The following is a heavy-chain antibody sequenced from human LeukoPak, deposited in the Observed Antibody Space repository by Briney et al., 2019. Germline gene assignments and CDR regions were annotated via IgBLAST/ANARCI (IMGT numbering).Heavy chain of an antibody. CDR2: IYHSGST. J-gene: IGHJ6*02. CDR1: GGSISSYY. V-gene: IGHV4-59*01. CDR3: ARDGPRYYDGYYGMDV. D-gene: IGHD3-22*01. Sequence: SETLSLTCTVSGGSISSYYWSWIRQPPGKGLEWIGYIYHSGSTNYNPSLKSRVTISVDTSKNQFSLKLSSVTAADTAVYYCARDGPRYYDGYYGMDVWGQGTTVTVSS.